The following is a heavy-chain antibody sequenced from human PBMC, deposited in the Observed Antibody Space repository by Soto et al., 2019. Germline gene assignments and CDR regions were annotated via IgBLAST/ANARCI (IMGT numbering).Heavy chain of an antibody. J-gene: IGHJ4*02. CDR1: GFTFSSYW. D-gene: IGHD1-26*01. CDR2: IKQDGSEK. Sequence: EVQLVESGGGLVQPGGSLRLSCAASGFTFSSYWMSWVRQAPGKGLEWVANIKQDGSEKYYVDSVKGRFTISRDNAKNSLYLQMNSLRAEDTGAYYCARVHIVGATNFDCWRQGTLVTVSS. V-gene: IGHV3-7*01. CDR3: ARVHIVGATNFDC.